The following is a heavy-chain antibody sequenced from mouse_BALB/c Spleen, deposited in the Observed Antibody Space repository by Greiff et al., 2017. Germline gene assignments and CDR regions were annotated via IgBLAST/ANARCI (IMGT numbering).Heavy chain of an antibody. V-gene: IGHV5-6-4*01. D-gene: IGHD2-4*01. J-gene: IGHJ2*01. Sequence: EVKLMESGGGLVKPGGSLKLSCAASGFTFSSYTMSWVRQTPEKRLEWVATISSGGSYTYYPDSVKGRFTISRDNAKNTLYLQMSSLKSEDTAMYYCTRDRGYDYSVFHFDYWGQGTTLTVSS. CDR3: TRDRGYDYSVFHFDY. CDR2: ISSGGSYT. CDR1: GFTFSSYT.